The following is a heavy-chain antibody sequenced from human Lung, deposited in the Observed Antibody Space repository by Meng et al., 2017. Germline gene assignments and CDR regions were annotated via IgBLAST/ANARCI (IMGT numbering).Heavy chain of an antibody. CDR3: ARERHSTIIRGVIDF. CDR2: INHGGST. J-gene: IGHJ4*02. Sequence: VHLQHAAQGLLGPPGALPPTVAFNGGSTIGSYWRWIRQSPAKGLEWIGKINHGGSTNYNPSLESRVTISVDTPKNQFSLRLTSMTVADTAVYYCARERHSTIIRGVIDFWGQGALVTVSS. D-gene: IGHD3-10*01. V-gene: IGHV4-34*02. CDR1: GGSTIGSY.